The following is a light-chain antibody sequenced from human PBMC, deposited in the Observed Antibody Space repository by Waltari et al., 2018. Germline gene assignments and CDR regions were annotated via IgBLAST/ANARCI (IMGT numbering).Light chain of an antibody. CDR1: SSDVGSYTL. V-gene: IGLV2-23*02. J-gene: IGLJ2*01. CDR2: DVN. CDR3: CSYAGSSTFV. Sequence: QCALTQPATVSGSPTQSITISCTGTSSDVGSYTLSTWYQHHPGRAPKLMIFDVNTRPSGISNRFSGSKSGNTASLTISGLQAEDEADYYCCSYAGSSTFVFGGGTKLTVL.